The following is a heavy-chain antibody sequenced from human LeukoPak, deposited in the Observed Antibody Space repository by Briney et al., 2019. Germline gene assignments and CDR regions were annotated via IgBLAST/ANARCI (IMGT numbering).Heavy chain of an antibody. J-gene: IGHJ4*02. CDR2: IYYSGST. V-gene: IGHV4-59*01. CDR1: GGSISSYY. CDR3: ARGPLGPAAGHLNFDY. Sequence: SETLSLTCTVSGGSISSYYWSWIRQPPGKGLEWIGYIYYSGSTNYNPSLKSRVSISVDTSKNQFSLKLSSVTAADTAVYYCARGPLGPAAGHLNFDYWGQGTLVTVSS. D-gene: IGHD6-13*01.